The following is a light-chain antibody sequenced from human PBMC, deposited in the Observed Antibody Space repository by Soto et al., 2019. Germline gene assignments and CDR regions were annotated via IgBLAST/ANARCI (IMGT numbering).Light chain of an antibody. CDR1: QGINHY. V-gene: IGKV1-27*01. Sequence: DIQMTQSPSSLSASVGDRVTITCRASQGINHYLAWYQQKPGKVPKLLIYGASTLHLGVPSRFSGSGSGTDFTLTISSLQPEDVATYYCQQTNSGPHTFGPGPKVDIK. CDR2: GAS. CDR3: QQTNSGPHT. J-gene: IGKJ3*01.